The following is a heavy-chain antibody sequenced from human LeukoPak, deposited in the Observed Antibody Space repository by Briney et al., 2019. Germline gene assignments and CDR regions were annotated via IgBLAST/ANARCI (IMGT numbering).Heavy chain of an antibody. Sequence: ASVKVSCKASGYTFTSYAMHWVRQAPGQGLEWMGIINPSGGSTSYAQKFQGRVTMTRDTSTSTVYMELSSLRSEDTAVYYCARAVAGTEGGGYWGQGTLVTVSS. D-gene: IGHD6-19*01. J-gene: IGHJ4*02. V-gene: IGHV1-46*01. CDR2: INPSGGST. CDR1: GYTFTSYA. CDR3: ARAVAGTEGGGY.